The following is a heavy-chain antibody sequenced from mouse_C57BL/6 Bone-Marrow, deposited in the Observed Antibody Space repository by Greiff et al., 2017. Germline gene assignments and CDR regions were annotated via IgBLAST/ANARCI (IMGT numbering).Heavy chain of an antibody. CDR1: GFNIKNTY. Sequence: EVKLQESVAELVRPGASVKLSCTASGFNIKNTYMPWVKQRPEQGLEWIGRIDPANGNTKYAPKFQGKATITADTSSNTAYLQLSSLTSEDTAIYYCALSRVWYAMDYWGQGTSVTVSS. V-gene: IGHV14-3*01. CDR2: IDPANGNT. J-gene: IGHJ4*01. D-gene: IGHD2-10*02. CDR3: ALSRVWYAMDY.